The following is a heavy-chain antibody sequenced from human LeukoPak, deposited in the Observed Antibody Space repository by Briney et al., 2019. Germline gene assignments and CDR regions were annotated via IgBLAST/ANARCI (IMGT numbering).Heavy chain of an antibody. D-gene: IGHD1-26*01. V-gene: IGHV2-5*01. CDR3: AHQVGAIDY. CDR1: GFSLSTRGVG. CDR2: IYWNDDK. J-gene: IGHJ4*02. Sequence: SGPTLVNPTQTLTLTCTFSGFSLSTRGVGVGWIRQPPGKALEWLALIYWNDDKRYSPSLKSRLTIPKDTAKNQVVLTMTNMDPVDTATYYCAHQVGAIDYWGQGTLVTVSS.